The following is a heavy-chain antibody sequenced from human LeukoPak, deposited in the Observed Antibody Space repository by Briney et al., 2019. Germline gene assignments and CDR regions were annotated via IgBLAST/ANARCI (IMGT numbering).Heavy chain of an antibody. CDR3: ARYSSHWSFDS. CDR2: ISSSSTI. J-gene: IGHJ4*02. D-gene: IGHD6-19*01. CDR1: GFTFSSYS. Sequence: GGSLRLSCAASGFTFSSYSMNWVRQAPGKGLEWVSYISSSSTIYYADSVKGRFTISRDNAKNSLYLQMNSLRAEDTAVYYCARYSSHWSFDSWGQGTLVTVSS. V-gene: IGHV3-48*01.